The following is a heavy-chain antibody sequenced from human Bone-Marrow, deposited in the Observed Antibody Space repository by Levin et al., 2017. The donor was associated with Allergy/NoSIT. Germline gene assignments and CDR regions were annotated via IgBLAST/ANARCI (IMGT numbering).Heavy chain of an antibody. V-gene: IGHV3-30*02. CDR3: AKVEAVDSSSWYYGSRKYFFDY. Sequence: RAGGSLRLSCVAAGFTFNNHAMHWVRQAPGKGLEWVALISFDGTNEYYVDSVKGRFIISRDNSKNTLYLQMNSLRVEDTGVYYCAKVEAVDSSSWYYGSRKYFFDYWGQGALVAVSS. J-gene: IGHJ4*02. CDR1: GFTFNNHA. D-gene: IGHD6-13*01. CDR2: ISFDGTNE.